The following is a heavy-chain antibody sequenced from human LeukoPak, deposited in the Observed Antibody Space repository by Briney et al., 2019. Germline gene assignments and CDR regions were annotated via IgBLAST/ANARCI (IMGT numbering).Heavy chain of an antibody. Sequence: GGSLRLSSAASGFTFSSYSMNWVRQAPGKGLEWVSSIGSSSSYIYYADSVKGRFTISRDNAKNSLYLQMNSLRAEDTAVYYCARGGAAAGIPFDYWGQGTLVTVSS. D-gene: IGHD6-13*01. CDR1: GFTFSSYS. V-gene: IGHV3-21*01. CDR3: ARGGAAAGIPFDY. J-gene: IGHJ4*02. CDR2: IGSSSSYI.